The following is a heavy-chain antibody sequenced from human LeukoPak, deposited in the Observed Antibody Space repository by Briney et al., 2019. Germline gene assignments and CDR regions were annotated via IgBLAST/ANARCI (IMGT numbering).Heavy chain of an antibody. D-gene: IGHD2-21*02. J-gene: IGHJ5*02. CDR2: IYPGDSDT. CDR1: GYSFTSYW. V-gene: IGHV5-51*01. CDR3: ARLAWEVTALERGFDP. Sequence: GESLKISCKGSGYSFTSYWIGWVRQMPGKGLEWMGIIYPGDSDTRYSPSFQGQVTISADKSISTAYLQWSSLKASDTAMYYCARLAWEVTALERGFDPWGQGTLVTVSS.